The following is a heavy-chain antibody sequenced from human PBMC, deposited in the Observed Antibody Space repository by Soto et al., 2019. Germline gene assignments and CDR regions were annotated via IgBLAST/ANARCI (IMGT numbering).Heavy chain of an antibody. CDR3: AREEDIAVAGTGSIGFDP. CDR2: IYYSGST. Sequence: KPSETLSLTCTVSGGSISSGGYYWSWIRQHPGKGLEWIGYIYYSGSTYYNPSLKSRVTISVDTSKNQFSLKLSSVTAADTAVYYCAREEDIAVAGTGSIGFDPWGQGTLVTVSS. J-gene: IGHJ5*02. D-gene: IGHD6-19*01. V-gene: IGHV4-31*03. CDR1: GGSISSGGYY.